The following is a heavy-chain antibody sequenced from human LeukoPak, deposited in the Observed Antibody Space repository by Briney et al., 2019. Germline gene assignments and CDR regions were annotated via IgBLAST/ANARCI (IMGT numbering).Heavy chain of an antibody. CDR3: ARAGAVLRYFDWSHLDP. D-gene: IGHD3-9*01. J-gene: IGHJ5*02. Sequence: PSETLSLTCAVYGGSFSGYYWNWIRQPPGKGLEWIGEINHSGSTNYNPSLKSRVTISVDTSKNQFSLKLSSVTAADTAVYYCARAGAVLRYFDWSHLDPWGQGTLVTVSS. CDR2: INHSGST. CDR1: GGSFSGYY. V-gene: IGHV4-34*01.